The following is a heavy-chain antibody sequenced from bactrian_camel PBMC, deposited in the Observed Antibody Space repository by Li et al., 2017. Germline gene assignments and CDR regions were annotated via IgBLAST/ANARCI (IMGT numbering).Heavy chain of an antibody. CDR3: AAGQGIGEYCPIRAFGY. V-gene: IGHV3S53*01. D-gene: IGHD1*01. Sequence: HVQLVESGGGSVQAGGSLRLSCAASGSGWRSLSACMGWFCQAPGKEREWVATIGSSGTTRYIDSVKGRFTISKDNAKNTLFLQMNSLKPEDTAMYYCAAGQGIGEYCPIRAFGYWGQGTQVTVS. CDR2: IGSSGTT. J-gene: IGHJ6*01. CDR1: GSGWRSLSAC.